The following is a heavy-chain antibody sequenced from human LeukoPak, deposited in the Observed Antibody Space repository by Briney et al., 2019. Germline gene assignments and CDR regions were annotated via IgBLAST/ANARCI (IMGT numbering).Heavy chain of an antibody. D-gene: IGHD4-23*01. V-gene: IGHV4-61*01. CDR1: GGSISSGSYY. J-gene: IGHJ6*03. CDR3: ARGTAVIGYYYYYFYMDV. CDR2: IYYSGST. Sequence: PSETLSLTCTVSGGSISSGSYYWSWIRQPPGKGLEWIGYIYYSGSTNYNPSLKSRVTISVDTSKNQFSLKLSSVTAADTAVYYCARGTAVIGYYYYYFYMDVWGKGTTVTVSS.